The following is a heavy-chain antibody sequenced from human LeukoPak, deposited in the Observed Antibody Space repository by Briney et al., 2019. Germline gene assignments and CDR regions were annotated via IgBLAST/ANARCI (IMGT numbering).Heavy chain of an antibody. CDR3: ARGYCSSTSCYEDYYYYMDV. V-gene: IGHV4-34*01. J-gene: IGHJ6*03. Sequence: PSETLSLTCAVYGGSFSGYYWSWIRQPPGKGLEWIGEINHSGSTNYNPSLKSRVTISVDTSKNQFSLKLSSVTAADTAVYYCARGYCSSTSCYEDYYYYMDVWGKGTTVTVSS. D-gene: IGHD2-2*01. CDR2: INHSGST. CDR1: GGSFSGYY.